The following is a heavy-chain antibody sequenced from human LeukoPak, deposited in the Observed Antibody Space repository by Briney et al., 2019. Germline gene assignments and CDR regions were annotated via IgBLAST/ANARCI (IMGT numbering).Heavy chain of an antibody. CDR3: ARVGSSSWDSLPNWFDP. CDR2: IYTSGST. V-gene: IGHV4-4*07. D-gene: IGHD6-13*01. Sequence: PSETLSLTCTVSGGSISSYYWSWIRQPAGKGLEWIGRIYTSGSTNYNPSLKSRVTMSVDTSKNQFSLKLSSVTAADTAVYYCARVGSSSWDSLPNWFDPWGQGTLVTVSS. J-gene: IGHJ5*02. CDR1: GGSISSYY.